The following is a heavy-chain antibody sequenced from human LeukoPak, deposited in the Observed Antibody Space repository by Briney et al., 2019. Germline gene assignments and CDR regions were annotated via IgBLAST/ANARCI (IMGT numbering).Heavy chain of an antibody. V-gene: IGHV3-21*01. Sequence: GGSLRLSCAASGFTLSSYSMNWVRQAPGKGLEWVSSISRSSAYIYYADSVKGRFTISRDNAKNSLYLQMNSLRAEDTAVYYCARVAEAAAFDSWGQGTLVTVSS. J-gene: IGHJ4*02. D-gene: IGHD6-13*01. CDR3: ARVAEAAAFDS. CDR2: ISRSSAYI. CDR1: GFTLSSYS.